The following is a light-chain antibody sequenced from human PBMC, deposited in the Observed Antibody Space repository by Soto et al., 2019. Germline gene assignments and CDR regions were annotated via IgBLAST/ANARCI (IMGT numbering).Light chain of an antibody. CDR1: QSISSW. J-gene: IGKJ5*01. V-gene: IGKV1-5*01. CDR3: QQYNNWPPIT. CDR2: DAS. Sequence: DIQMTQSPSTLSASVGDRVIITCRASQSISSWLAWYQQKPGKAPNLLIYDASSLESGVPSRFSGSGSGTEFILTISSLQSEDFAVYYCQQYNNWPPITFGQGTRLEIK.